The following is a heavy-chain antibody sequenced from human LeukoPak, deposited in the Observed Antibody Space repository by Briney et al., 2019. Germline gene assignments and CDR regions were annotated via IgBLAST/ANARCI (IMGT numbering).Heavy chain of an antibody. CDR2: IIPIFGTA. J-gene: IGHJ4*02. CDR1: GGTFSSYA. V-gene: IGHV1-69*05. CDR3: ARARRAPDYFDY. Sequence: SVKVSCKASGGTFSSYAISWVRQAPGQGLEWMGGIIPIFGTANYAQKFQGRVTITTDESTSTAYMELSSLRSEDTAVYYCARARRAPDYFDYWGLGTLVTVSS.